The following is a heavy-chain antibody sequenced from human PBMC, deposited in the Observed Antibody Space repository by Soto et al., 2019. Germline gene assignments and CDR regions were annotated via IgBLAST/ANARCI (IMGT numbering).Heavy chain of an antibody. CDR1: GGTFSSYA. J-gene: IGHJ4*02. V-gene: IGHV1-69*06. D-gene: IGHD3-22*01. CDR3: AREFSYNYYDSSGYHTYYFDY. CDR2: IIPIFGTA. Sequence: ASVKVSCKASGGTFSSYAISWVRQAPGQGXEWMGGIIPIFGTANYAQKFQGRVTITADKSTSTAYMELSSLRSEDTAVYYCAREFSYNYYDSSGYHTYYFDYWGQGTLVTVSS.